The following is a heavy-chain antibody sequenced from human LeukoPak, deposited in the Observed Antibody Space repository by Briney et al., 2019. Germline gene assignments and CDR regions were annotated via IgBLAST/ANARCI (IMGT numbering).Heavy chain of an antibody. J-gene: IGHJ5*02. CDR3: AKNGQSGFSFDP. Sequence: SETLSLTCAVSGGSISSSKWWTWVRQPPGKGLEWIGEGSERGGTKFNPSLKSRVTISADTSKNQFSLKLSSVTAADTAVYHCAKNGQSGFSFDPWGRGTLVTVSS. CDR2: GSERGGT. D-gene: IGHD1-26*01. V-gene: IGHV4-4*02. CDR1: GGSISSSKW.